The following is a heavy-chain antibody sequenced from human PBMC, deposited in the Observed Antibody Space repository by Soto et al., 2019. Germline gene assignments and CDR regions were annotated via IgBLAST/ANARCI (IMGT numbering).Heavy chain of an antibody. D-gene: IGHD4-4*01. CDR1: GFTVSNNY. Sequence: EVQLVESGGGLVQPGGSLRLSCAASGFTVSNNYMIWFRLPPGKGLEWVSLIYSGGTTYYADSVKGRFSISRDNFKNTLYLQMTSLGVEDTAVYYCASNWWGMATVGMWGRGTLVTVSS. CDR3: ASNWWGMATVGM. CDR2: IYSGGTT. V-gene: IGHV3-53*01. J-gene: IGHJ4*02.